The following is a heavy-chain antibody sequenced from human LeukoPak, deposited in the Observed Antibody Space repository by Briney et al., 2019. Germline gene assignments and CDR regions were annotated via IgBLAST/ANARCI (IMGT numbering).Heavy chain of an antibody. V-gene: IGHV1-3*01. D-gene: IGHD3-9*01. J-gene: IGHJ3*02. CDR2: INAGNGST. Sequence: ASVKVSCKASGYTFTSYAMHWVRQAPGQRLEWMGWINAGNGSTKYSQKFQGRVTITRDTSASTAYMELSSLRSEDTAVYYCARMYYDILTGYYSGAFDIWGQGTMVTVSS. CDR3: ARMYYDILTGYYSGAFDI. CDR1: GYTFTSYA.